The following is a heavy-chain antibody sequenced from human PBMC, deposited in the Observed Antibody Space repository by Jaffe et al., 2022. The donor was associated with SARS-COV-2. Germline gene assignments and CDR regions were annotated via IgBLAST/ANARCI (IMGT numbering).Heavy chain of an antibody. D-gene: IGHD6-19*01. CDR1: GYTFTGYY. CDR2: INPNSGGT. V-gene: IGHV1-2*04. J-gene: IGHJ6*02. CDR3: AREGKRDSGWAGYYYGMDV. Sequence: QVQLVQSGAEVKKPGASVKVSCKASGYTFTGYYMHWVRQAPGQGLEWMGWINPNSGGTNYAQKFQGWVTMTRDTSISTAYMELSRLRSDDTAVYYCAREGKRDSGWAGYYYGMDVWGQGTTVTVSS.